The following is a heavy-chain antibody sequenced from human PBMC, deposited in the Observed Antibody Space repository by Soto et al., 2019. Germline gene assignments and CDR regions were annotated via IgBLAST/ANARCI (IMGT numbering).Heavy chain of an antibody. Sequence: EVQLLESGGGLVQPGGSLRLSCAASGFTFSSSAMTWVRQAPGKGLEWVSAIPGSGGGTYYADSVKGRFAISRDNAKNQRDLQMDSLRAGDTAVYYCAKSTGCSGGICNWGQGTQVTVSS. D-gene: IGHD2-15*01. CDR2: IPGSGGGT. CDR1: GFTFSSSA. V-gene: IGHV3-23*01. CDR3: AKSTGCSGGICN. J-gene: IGHJ4*02.